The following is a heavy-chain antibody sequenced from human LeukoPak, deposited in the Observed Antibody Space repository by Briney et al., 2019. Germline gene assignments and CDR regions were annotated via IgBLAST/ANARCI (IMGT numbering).Heavy chain of an antibody. CDR1: GFTFSSYG. V-gene: IGHV3-21*01. Sequence: GGSLRLSCAASGFTFSSYGMNWVRQAPGKGLEWVSSISSSGAYMYYADSVKGRFTISRDNAKNSLYLQMSSLGAEDTAIYYCAREDYSDLYFDYWGQGTLVSVSS. D-gene: IGHD4-17*01. CDR3: AREDYSDLYFDY. J-gene: IGHJ4*02. CDR2: ISSSGAYM.